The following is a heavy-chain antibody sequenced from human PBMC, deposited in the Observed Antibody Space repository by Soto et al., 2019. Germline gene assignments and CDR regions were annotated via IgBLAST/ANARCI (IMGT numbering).Heavy chain of an antibody. CDR3: AKDLLLWFGQLLPSSDY. CDR1: GFTFSSYA. D-gene: IGHD3-10*01. Sequence: PGGSLRLSCAASGFTFSSYAMSWVRQAPWKGLEWVSAISGSGGSTYYADSVKGRFTISRDNSKNKLYLQMNSLRAEDTAVYYCAKDLLLWFGQLLPSSDYWGQGTLVTVSS. CDR2: ISGSGGST. J-gene: IGHJ4*02. V-gene: IGHV3-23*01.